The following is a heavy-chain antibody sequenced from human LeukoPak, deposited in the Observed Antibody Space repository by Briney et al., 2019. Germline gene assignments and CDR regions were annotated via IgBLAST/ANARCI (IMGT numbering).Heavy chain of an antibody. CDR3: ARPLNYYYDSSGYYYGEVAFDI. D-gene: IGHD3-22*01. CDR2: IYPGDSDT. Sequence: GESLQISCKGSGYSFTSYWIGWVRQMPGKGLEWMGIIYPGDSDTRYSPSFQGQVTISADKSISTAYLQWSSLKASDTAMYYCARPLNYYYDSSGYYYGEVAFDIWGQGTMVTVSS. CDR1: GYSFTSYW. V-gene: IGHV5-51*01. J-gene: IGHJ3*02.